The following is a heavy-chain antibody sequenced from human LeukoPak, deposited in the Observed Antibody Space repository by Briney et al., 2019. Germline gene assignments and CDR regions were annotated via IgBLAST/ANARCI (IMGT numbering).Heavy chain of an antibody. Sequence: YWTWVRQPPGRGLEWMGYIYYTGRSKYNASLRRRGSILVDTCKNQYSLKGSSVTASKREVDYCARRTYEAYNYASLDYWGQGTLVTVSS. D-gene: IGHD5-18*01. V-gene: IGHV4-59*12. J-gene: IGHJ4*02. CDR1: Y. CDR3: ARRTYEAYNYASLDY. CDR2: IYYTGRS.